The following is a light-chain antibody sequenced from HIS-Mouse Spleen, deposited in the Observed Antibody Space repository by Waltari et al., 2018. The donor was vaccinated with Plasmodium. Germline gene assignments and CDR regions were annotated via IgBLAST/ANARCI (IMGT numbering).Light chain of an antibody. CDR3: QQYKNWSFT. J-gene: IGKJ3*01. V-gene: IGKV3-15*01. CDR1: QSVSSN. CDR2: GAS. Sequence: EIVMTQSPATLSVSPGERATLSCRASQSVSSNLAWYQQKPGQAPRLLIYGASPRATGNPARFSGSGSGTEFTLTISSLQSEDFAVYYCQQYKNWSFTFGPGTKVDIK.